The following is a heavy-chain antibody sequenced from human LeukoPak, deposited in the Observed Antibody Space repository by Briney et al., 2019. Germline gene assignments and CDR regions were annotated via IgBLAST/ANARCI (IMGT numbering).Heavy chain of an antibody. J-gene: IGHJ3*02. CDR3: AREWGYDFWSGYYTNAFDI. Sequence: SVKVSCKASGGTFSSYAISWVRQAPGQGLEWMGGIIPILGTANYAQKFQGRVTITAGESTSTAYMELSSLRSEDTAVYYCAREWGYDFWSGYYTNAFDIWGQGTMVTVSS. CDR1: GGTFSSYA. CDR2: IIPILGTA. D-gene: IGHD3-3*01. V-gene: IGHV1-69*13.